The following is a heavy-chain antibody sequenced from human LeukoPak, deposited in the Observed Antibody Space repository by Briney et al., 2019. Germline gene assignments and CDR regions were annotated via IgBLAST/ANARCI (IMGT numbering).Heavy chain of an antibody. CDR3: ARGGGIVATISSAFDY. J-gene: IGHJ4*02. CDR1: GGSITSSDYY. V-gene: IGHV4-39*07. D-gene: IGHD5-12*01. Sequence: TSETLSLTCTVSGGSITSSDYYWVWHRQSQGKGLEWIGTLYYRGSTYYNPSLKSRVTISVDTSKDQFSLNLNSVTAADTAVYYCARGGGIVATISSAFDYWGQGTLITVSS. CDR2: LYYRGST.